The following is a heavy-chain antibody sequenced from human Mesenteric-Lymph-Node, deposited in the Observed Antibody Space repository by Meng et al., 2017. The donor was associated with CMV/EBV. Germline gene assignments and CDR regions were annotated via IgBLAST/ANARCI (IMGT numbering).Heavy chain of an antibody. CDR3: ARIGFVGSAMLFDY. V-gene: IGHV4-31*02. Sequence: SGGSISRVGSSWRWIRQPPGKGPEFVGYIYHNGNTYYNPSLKSRLTISMDTSKNQFSLELTSVTAADTALYYCARIGFVGSAMLFDYWGQGTLVTVSS. D-gene: IGHD1-26*01. CDR2: IYHNGNT. CDR1: GGSISRVGSS. J-gene: IGHJ4*02.